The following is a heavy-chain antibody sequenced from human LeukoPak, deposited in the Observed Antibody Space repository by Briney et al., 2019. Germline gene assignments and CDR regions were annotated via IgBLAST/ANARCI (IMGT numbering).Heavy chain of an antibody. D-gene: IGHD1-26*01. Sequence: TGESLKISCKGSGYIFTSYWISWVRQMPGKGLEWMGRIDPSDSYTKYSPSFQGHVTISGVESISTAYLQWSSLKASDTAMYYCARHFLGELPDMDVWGQGTTVTVSS. J-gene: IGHJ6*02. CDR2: IDPSDSYT. CDR1: GYIFTSYW. V-gene: IGHV5-10-1*01. CDR3: ARHFLGELPDMDV.